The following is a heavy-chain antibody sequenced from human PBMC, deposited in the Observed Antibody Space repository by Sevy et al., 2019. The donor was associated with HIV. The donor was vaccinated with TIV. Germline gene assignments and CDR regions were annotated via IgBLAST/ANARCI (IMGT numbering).Heavy chain of an antibody. CDR3: SRGVISPVADV. V-gene: IGHV3-11*01. CDR2: ITVTGITI. Sequence: GGSLRLSCTASGFTLTDYYMSWIRQAPGKGLEWVSYITVTGITIYYADSVKGRFTISRDNAKNSLYLQMNSPRAEDTAVYYCSRGVISPVADVWGQGTTVTVSS. CDR1: GFTLTDYY. D-gene: IGHD2-21*01. J-gene: IGHJ6*02.